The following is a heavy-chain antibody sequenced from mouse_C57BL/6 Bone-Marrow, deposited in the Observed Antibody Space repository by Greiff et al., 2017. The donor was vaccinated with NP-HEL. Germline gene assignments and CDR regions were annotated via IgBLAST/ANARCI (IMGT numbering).Heavy chain of an antibody. V-gene: IGHV2-3*01. CDR3: AQQLRLPYYYAMDY. Sequence: VKLQQSGPGLVAPSQCLSITCTVSGFSFTSYGVSWVRQPPGKGLEWLGVIWGDGSTNYHSALLSRLSISKDNSKSHVFLKLNSLQTDDTATYYCAQQLRLPYYYAMDYGGQGTSVTVSS. D-gene: IGHD3-2*02. J-gene: IGHJ4*01. CDR1: GFSFTSYG. CDR2: IWGDGST.